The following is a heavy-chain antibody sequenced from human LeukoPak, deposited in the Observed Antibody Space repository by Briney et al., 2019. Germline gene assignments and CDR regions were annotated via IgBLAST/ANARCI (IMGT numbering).Heavy chain of an antibody. V-gene: IGHV4-39*07. Sequence: SETLSLTCTVSGGSISSSSYYRAWIRQPPGKGLEYIGSINYRGSTYYNPSLKSRVTISVDTSKNQFSLKLSSVTAADTAVYYCAKVAWGDYGEYYFDYWGQGTLVTVSS. D-gene: IGHD4-17*01. CDR2: INYRGST. CDR3: AKVAWGDYGEYYFDY. CDR1: GGSISSSSYY. J-gene: IGHJ4*02.